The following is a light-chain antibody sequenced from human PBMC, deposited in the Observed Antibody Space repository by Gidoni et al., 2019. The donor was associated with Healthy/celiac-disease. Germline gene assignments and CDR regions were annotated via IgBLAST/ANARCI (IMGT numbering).Light chain of an antibody. CDR1: QSVSSY. Sequence: EIVLTQSPATLSLSPGERATLSCRASQSVSSYLAGYQQKPGQAPRLLIYDASNRATGIPARFSGSGSGTDFTLTISSLEPEDFAVYYCQQRSNWPFTFXPXTKVDIK. V-gene: IGKV3-11*01. J-gene: IGKJ3*01. CDR3: QQRSNWPFT. CDR2: DAS.